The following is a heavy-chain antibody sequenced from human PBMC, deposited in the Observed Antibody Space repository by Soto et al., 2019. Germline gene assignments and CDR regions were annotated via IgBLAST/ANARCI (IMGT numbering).Heavy chain of an antibody. CDR3: AREWGYCSGGSCYRWFDP. J-gene: IGHJ5*02. D-gene: IGHD2-15*01. CDR1: GGSISGYY. Sequence: QVQLQESGPGLVKPSETLSLTCTVSGGSISGYYWSWIRQPPGKGLEWIGYIYYSGSTNYNPSLNSRVTISVDTSKNQFSLKLSSVTAADTAVDYCAREWGYCSGGSCYRWFDPWGQGTLVTVSS. V-gene: IGHV4-59*01. CDR2: IYYSGST.